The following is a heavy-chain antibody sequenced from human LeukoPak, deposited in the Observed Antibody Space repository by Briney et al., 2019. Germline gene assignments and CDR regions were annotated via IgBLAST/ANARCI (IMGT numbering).Heavy chain of an antibody. CDR2: INHSGST. J-gene: IGHJ5*02. Sequence: PSETLSLTCAVYGGSFSGYYWSWIRQPPGKGLEWIGEINHSGSTNYNPSLKSRVTISVDTSKNQFSLKLSSVTAADTAVYYCARGRGEGRGISMVRGVRAPSYNWFDPWGQGTLVTVSS. CDR1: GGSFSGYY. CDR3: ARGRGEGRGISMVRGVRAPSYNWFDP. D-gene: IGHD3-10*01. V-gene: IGHV4-34*01.